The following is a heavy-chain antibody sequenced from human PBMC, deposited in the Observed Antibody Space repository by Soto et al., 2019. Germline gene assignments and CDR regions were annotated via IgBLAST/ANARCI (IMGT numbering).Heavy chain of an antibody. CDR3: ARGSTDSYPGSRIFDF. V-gene: IGHV3-23*01. Sequence: GGSLRLSCVASGLTFGSRAMTWVRQAPGEGLQWVSTITDTGGDAKYADSVRGRFVISRDNSKKTLYLQMTSLTAEESAMYYCARGSTDSYPGSRIFDFWGRGPLVTVSS. J-gene: IGHJ4*02. CDR2: ITDTGGDA. D-gene: IGHD3-10*01. CDR1: GLTFGSRA.